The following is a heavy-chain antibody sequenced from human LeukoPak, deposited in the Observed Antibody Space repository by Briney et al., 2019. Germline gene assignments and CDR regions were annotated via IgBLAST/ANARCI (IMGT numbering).Heavy chain of an antibody. Sequence: ASVKVSCKASGYTFTSYAMRWVRQAPGQRLEWMGWINAGNGNTKYSQKFQGRVTITRDTSASTAYMELSSLRSEDTAVYYCARVAVGAHPYFDYWGQGTLVTVSS. CDR2: INAGNGNT. J-gene: IGHJ4*02. CDR3: ARVAVGAHPYFDY. CDR1: GYTFTSYA. V-gene: IGHV1-3*01. D-gene: IGHD1-26*01.